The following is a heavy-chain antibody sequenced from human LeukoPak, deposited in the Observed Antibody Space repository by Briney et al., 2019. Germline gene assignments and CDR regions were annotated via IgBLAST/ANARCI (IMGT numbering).Heavy chain of an antibody. CDR1: GFTFRSYW. J-gene: IGHJ3*02. D-gene: IGHD1-26*01. CDR2: IKSDGSKT. V-gene: IGHV3-74*01. CDR3: ARDPHGGSGSDPHDAFDI. Sequence: GGSLRLSCAASGFTFRSYWMHWVRQAPGKGLVWVSRIKSDGSKTSYADSVKGRFTISGDNAKNTLYLQMNSLRAEDTALYYCARDPHGGSGSDPHDAFDIWGQGTMVTVSS.